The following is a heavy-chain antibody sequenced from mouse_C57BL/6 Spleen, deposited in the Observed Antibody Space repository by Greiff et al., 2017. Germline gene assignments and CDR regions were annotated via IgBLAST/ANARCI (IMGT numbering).Heavy chain of an antibody. V-gene: IGHV5-17*01. Sequence: DVMLVESGGGLVKPGGSLKLSCAASGFTFSDYGMHWVRQAPEKGLEWVAYISSGSSTIYYADTVKGRFTISRDNAKNTLCLQMTSLRSEDTAMYYCAREDPYAMDYWGQGTSVTVSS. CDR1: GFTFSDYG. CDR2: ISSGSSTI. CDR3: AREDPYAMDY. J-gene: IGHJ4*01.